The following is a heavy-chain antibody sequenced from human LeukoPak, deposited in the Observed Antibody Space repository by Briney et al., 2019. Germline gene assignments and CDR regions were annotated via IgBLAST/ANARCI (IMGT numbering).Heavy chain of an antibody. V-gene: IGHV1-46*01. CDR2: INARGGST. J-gene: IGHJ4*02. CDR3: AREGFGGDYGIDY. CDR1: GYSFTSHY. D-gene: IGHD2-21*02. Sequence: ASVKVSCKASGYSFTSHYIHWVRQAPGQGLEWMGIINARGGSTSYAQKFQGRVTMTRDTSTSTVYMELSSLRSDDTAVYYCAREGFGGDYGIDYWGQGTLVTVSS.